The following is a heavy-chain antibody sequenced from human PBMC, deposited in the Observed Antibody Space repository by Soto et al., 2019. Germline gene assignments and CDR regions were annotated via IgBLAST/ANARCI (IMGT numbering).Heavy chain of an antibody. D-gene: IGHD3-22*01. CDR1: GFTFSSYA. J-gene: IGHJ4*02. CDR3: AKMNYYDSSGYYYGY. Sequence: GGSLRLSCAASGFTFSSYAMSWVRQAPGKGLEWVSAISGSGGSTYYADSVKGRFTISRDNSKNTLYLQMNSLRAEDTAVYYCAKMNYYDSSGYYYGYWGQGTLVTVSS. V-gene: IGHV3-23*01. CDR2: ISGSGGST.